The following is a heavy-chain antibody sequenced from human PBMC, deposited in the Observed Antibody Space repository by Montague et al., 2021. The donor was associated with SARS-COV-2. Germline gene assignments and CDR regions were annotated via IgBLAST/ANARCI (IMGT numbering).Heavy chain of an antibody. CDR2: ISSSGGI. Sequence: ETLSLTCTVSGSISGYYWTWIRQSAGKGLEWIGRISSSGGIDYNXSLKSRVTMSLDTSKIQLSLKLSSVTAADTAVYYCARQYIGYNRRFDYWGQGALVTVSP. J-gene: IGHJ4*02. CDR1: GSISGYY. CDR3: ARQYIGYNRRFDY. V-gene: IGHV4-4*07. D-gene: IGHD5-12*01.